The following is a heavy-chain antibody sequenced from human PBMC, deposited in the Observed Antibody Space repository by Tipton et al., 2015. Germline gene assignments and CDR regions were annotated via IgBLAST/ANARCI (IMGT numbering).Heavy chain of an antibody. CDR1: RFTFSNYA. CDR2: ISDSGGST. J-gene: IGHJ4*02. CDR3: ARSGGYGWDF. V-gene: IGHV3-23*01. Sequence: SLRLSCAVSRFTFSNYAMSWVRQAPGKGLEWVSFISDSGGSTDYADSVKGRFTISRDNSKNTLYLQMNNLRAEDTAVYYCARSGGYGWDFWGQGTLVTVSS. D-gene: IGHD5-12*01.